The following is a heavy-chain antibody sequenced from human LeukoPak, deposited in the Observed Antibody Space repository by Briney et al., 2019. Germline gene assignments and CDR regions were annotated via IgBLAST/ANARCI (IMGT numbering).Heavy chain of an antibody. CDR2: ISGSGGST. J-gene: IGHJ4*02. V-gene: IGHV3-23*01. D-gene: IGHD2-21*02. CDR1: GFTFNRYW. Sequence: GGSLRLSCAASGFTFNRYWMSWVRQAPGKGLEWVSAISGSGGSTYYADSVKGRFTISRDNSKNTLYLQMNSLRAEDTAVYYCAKDLRFLGDGFDYWGQGTLVTVSS. CDR3: AKDLRFLGDGFDY.